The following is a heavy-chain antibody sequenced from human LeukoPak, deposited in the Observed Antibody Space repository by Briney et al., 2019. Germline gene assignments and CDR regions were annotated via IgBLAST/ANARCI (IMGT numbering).Heavy chain of an antibody. CDR3: AKETMDTAMGP. CDR2: ISWNSGSI. V-gene: IGHV3-9*01. D-gene: IGHD5-18*01. Sequence: GGSLRLSCAASGFTFSSYWMSWVRQAPGKGLEWVSGISWNSGSIGYADSVKGRFTISRDNAKNSLYLQMSSLRAEDTALYYCAKETMDTAMGPWGQGTLVTVSS. CDR1: GFTFSSYW. J-gene: IGHJ5*02.